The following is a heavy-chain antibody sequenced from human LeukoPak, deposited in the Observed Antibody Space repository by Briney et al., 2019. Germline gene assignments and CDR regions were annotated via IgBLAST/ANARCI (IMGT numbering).Heavy chain of an antibody. V-gene: IGHV3-11*01. Sequence: PGGSLRLSCAASGFTFSDYYMSWIRQAPGKGLEWVSYISSSGSTIYYADSVKGRFTIPRDNAKNSLYLQMNSLRAEDTAVYYCARDGTVDYYDSSGYSIFDYWGQGTLVTVSS. J-gene: IGHJ4*02. D-gene: IGHD3-22*01. CDR3: ARDGTVDYYDSSGYSIFDY. CDR2: ISSSGSTI. CDR1: GFTFSDYY.